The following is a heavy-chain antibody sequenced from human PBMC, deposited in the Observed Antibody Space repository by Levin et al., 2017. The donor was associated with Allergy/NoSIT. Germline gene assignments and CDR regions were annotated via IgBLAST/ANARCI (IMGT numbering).Heavy chain of an antibody. J-gene: IGHJ2*01. CDR2: ISGSGGST. CDR3: AKDSLHEEVSANFWYFDL. CDR1: GLTFSSYA. Sequence: GESLKISCAASGLTFSSYAVNWVRRAPGKGLEWVSVISGSGGSTFYADSVKGRFTISRDNSKNTVFLQMHSLRVEDTAIYYCAKDSLHEEVSANFWYFDLWGRSTLVTVSS. D-gene: IGHD2-15*01. V-gene: IGHV3-23*01.